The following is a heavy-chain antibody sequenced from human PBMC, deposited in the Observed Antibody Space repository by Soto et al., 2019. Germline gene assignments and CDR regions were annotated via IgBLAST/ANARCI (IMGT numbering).Heavy chain of an antibody. CDR2: VSTSGGRT. CDR1: GFNFKSYD. D-gene: IGHD6-19*01. CDR3: VRKGYETGWYYDQ. J-gene: IGHJ4*02. V-gene: IGHV3-23*01. Sequence: GGSLRLSCAASGFNFKSYDMFWVRQAPGKGPEWVSFVSTSGGRTEYADFVRGRFTISRDNAENTLSLQMNSLAVDDTAVYYCVRKGYETGWYYDQWGQGTQVTVSS.